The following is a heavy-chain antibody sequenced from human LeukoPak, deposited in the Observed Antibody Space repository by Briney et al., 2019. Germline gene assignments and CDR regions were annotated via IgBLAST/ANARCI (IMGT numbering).Heavy chain of an antibody. J-gene: IGHJ4*02. CDR1: GFTFSSYS. Sequence: AGGSLRLSCAASGFTFSSYSMNWVRQAPGKGLEWVSSISSSTSYIYYADSVKGRFTISKDNAKNSLYLQMNSLRAEDTAVYYCARAGGSTVSHSDYWGQGTLVTVSS. CDR2: ISSSTSYI. V-gene: IGHV3-21*01. D-gene: IGHD4-17*01. CDR3: ARAGGSTVSHSDY.